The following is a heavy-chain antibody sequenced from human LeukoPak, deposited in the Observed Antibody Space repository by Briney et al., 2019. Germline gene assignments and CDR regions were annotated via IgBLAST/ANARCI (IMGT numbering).Heavy chain of an antibody. CDR1: GGSFSGYY. CDR3: ARDLGGPGVSNY. J-gene: IGHJ4*02. V-gene: IGHV4-34*01. D-gene: IGHD3-10*01. Sequence: SETLSLTCAVYGGSFSGYYWSWIRQPPGKGLEWIGEINHSGSTNYNPSLKSRVTISVDTSKNQFSLKLSSVTAADTAVYYCARDLGGPGVSNYWGQGTLVTVSS. CDR2: INHSGST.